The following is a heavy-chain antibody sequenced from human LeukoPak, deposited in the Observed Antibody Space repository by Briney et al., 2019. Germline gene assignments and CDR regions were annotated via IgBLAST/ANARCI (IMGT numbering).Heavy chain of an antibody. V-gene: IGHV3-7*04. CDR3: ARYCSIGSCFDY. CDR2: INQDGGEE. Sequence: QPGGSLRLSCAASGFTFSIYWMSWVRQAPGKGLEWVANINQDGGEEYYVDSLKGRFTISRDNAKNSLYLQMNSLRADDTAVYYCARYCSIGSCFDYWGQGALVTVSS. CDR1: GFTFSIYW. J-gene: IGHJ4*02. D-gene: IGHD2-15*01.